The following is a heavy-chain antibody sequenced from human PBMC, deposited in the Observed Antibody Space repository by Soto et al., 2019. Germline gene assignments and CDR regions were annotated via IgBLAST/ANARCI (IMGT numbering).Heavy chain of an antibody. V-gene: IGHV1-18*01. D-gene: IGHD1-26*01. Sequence: ASVKVSCKASGYTFTNSGISWVRQAPGQGLEWMGWISAYNGNTNYAQKLQGRVTFTRDTSAGTVYMQLSSLTSEDTAVYYCARDDSGFSGSHYIDYFNYWGQGALVTVSS. CDR2: ISAYNGNT. J-gene: IGHJ4*02. CDR3: ARDDSGFSGSHYIDYFNY. CDR1: GYTFTNSG.